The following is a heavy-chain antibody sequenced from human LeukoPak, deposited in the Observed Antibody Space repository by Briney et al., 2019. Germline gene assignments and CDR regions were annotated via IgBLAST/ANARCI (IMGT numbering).Heavy chain of an antibody. CDR3: AREGGIIVAGKFDS. J-gene: IGHJ4*02. V-gene: IGHV3-30*02. D-gene: IGHD6-19*01. CDR1: GLTFSTSG. CDR2: IQYDESDK. Sequence: LAGGSLRLSCAASGLTFSTSGMHWVRQAPGKGLEWVAFIQYDESDKYYADSVRGRHTISRDNSKNTLYLQMNSLRAEDTAVYYCAREGGIIVAGKFDSWGQGTLVTVSS.